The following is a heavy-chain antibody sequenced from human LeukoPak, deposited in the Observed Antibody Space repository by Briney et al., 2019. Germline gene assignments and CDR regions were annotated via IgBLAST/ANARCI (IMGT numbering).Heavy chain of an antibody. CDR3: ARDERDSSSWYTVPGDY. J-gene: IGHJ4*01. Sequence: GASVKVSCKASGYTFTSYGITWVRQAPGQGLEWMGWISAHHDNTNYAQKFQGRVTMTTDTSTSTAYMELRSLRSDDTAVYYCARDERDSSSWYTVPGDYWGQGTLVTVSS. CDR2: ISAHHDNT. V-gene: IGHV1-18*01. D-gene: IGHD6-13*01. CDR1: GYTFTSYG.